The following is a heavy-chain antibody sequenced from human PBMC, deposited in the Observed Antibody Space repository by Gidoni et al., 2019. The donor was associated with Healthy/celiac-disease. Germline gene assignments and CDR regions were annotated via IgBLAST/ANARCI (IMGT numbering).Heavy chain of an antibody. CDR1: GGSISSSSYY. CDR3: ARLGRSSGWYGDVDY. CDR2: IYYSGST. Sequence: QLQLQESGPGLVKPSETLSLTCTVSGGSISSSSYYWGWIRQPPGKGLEWIGSIYYSGSTYYNPSLKSRVTISVDTSKNQFSLKLSSVTAADTAVYYCARLGRSSGWYGDVDYWGQGTLVTVSS. V-gene: IGHV4-39*01. J-gene: IGHJ4*02. D-gene: IGHD6-19*01.